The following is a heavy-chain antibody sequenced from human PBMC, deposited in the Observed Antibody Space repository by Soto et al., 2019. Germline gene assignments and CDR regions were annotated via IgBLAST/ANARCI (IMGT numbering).Heavy chain of an antibody. J-gene: IGHJ6*02. Sequence: KPSETLSLTCTVSGGSISSYYWSWIRQPPGKGLEWIGYIYYSGSTNYNPSLKSRVTISVDTSKNQFSLKLSSVTAADTAVYYCARDKVIDYYGMDVWGQGTTVTVSS. CDR2: IYYSGST. D-gene: IGHD2-21*01. V-gene: IGHV4-59*01. CDR1: GGSISSYY. CDR3: ARDKVIDYYGMDV.